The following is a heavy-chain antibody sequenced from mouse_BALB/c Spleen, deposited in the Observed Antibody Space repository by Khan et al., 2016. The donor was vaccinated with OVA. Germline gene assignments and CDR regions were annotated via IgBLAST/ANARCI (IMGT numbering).Heavy chain of an antibody. CDR1: GFSLSSYG. D-gene: IGHD3-1*01. J-gene: IGHJ4*01. Sequence: QVQLKESGPGLVAPSQSLSITCTVSGFSLSSYGVNWVRQPPGEGLEWLGVIWGDGSTNYHSALTSRLSISKDNSKSQVFLKLNSLQSDDTATYYCAKSGDFSSMDSFGQAPSVTLSS. V-gene: IGHV2-3*01. CDR3: AKSGDFSSMDS. CDR2: IWGDGST.